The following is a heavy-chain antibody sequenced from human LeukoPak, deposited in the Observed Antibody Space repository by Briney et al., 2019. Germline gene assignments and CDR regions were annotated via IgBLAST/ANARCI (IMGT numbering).Heavy chain of an antibody. CDR1: GFTFSNYA. Sequence: GGSLRLSCAASGFTFSNYAMSWVRQAPGKGLEWVSGISSSGGSTYYADSVKGRFTISRDNSKNTPYLQMNSLRAEDTAVYYCAKLRADHDAFDIWGQGTMVTVSS. CDR3: AKLRADHDAFDI. CDR2: ISSSGGST. J-gene: IGHJ3*02. V-gene: IGHV3-23*01.